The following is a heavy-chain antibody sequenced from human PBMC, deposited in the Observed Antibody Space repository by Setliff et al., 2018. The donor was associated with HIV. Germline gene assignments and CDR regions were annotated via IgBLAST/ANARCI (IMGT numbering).Heavy chain of an antibody. Sequence: PGGSLRLSCAASGFIFSVHDMDWVRQAPGKGLEWVGRIKTEAEGYATAYAASVKGRFTISRDDSKNTAYLQMNSLKTEDTAIYYCTRPQYIYDNSDSDNWGQGALVTVSS. CDR2: IKTEAEGYAT. J-gene: IGHJ4*02. CDR3: TRPQYIYDNSDSDN. CDR1: GFIFSVHD. D-gene: IGHD3-22*01. V-gene: IGHV3-73*01.